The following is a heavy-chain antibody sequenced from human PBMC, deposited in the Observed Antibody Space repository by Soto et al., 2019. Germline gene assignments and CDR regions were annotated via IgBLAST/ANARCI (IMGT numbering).Heavy chain of an antibody. CDR1: GFSFSTYW. CDR2: INMDGTTI. V-gene: IGHV3-74*01. D-gene: IGHD3-16*02. CDR3: ARAGSYRFDY. Sequence: PGGSLRLSCTPSGFSFSTYWMHWVRQAPGEGLAWVSSINMDGTTINYADSVKGRFTISRDNAKSTLYLQMNSLRDDDTAVYYCARAGSYRFDYWGLGT. J-gene: IGHJ4*02.